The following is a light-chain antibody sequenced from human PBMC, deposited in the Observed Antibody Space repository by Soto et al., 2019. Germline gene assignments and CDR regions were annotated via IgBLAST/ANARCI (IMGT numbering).Light chain of an antibody. CDR3: QKYNSASQT. Sequence: DIQMTQSPSSLSASVGDRVTITCRESQGISNYLAWYQQKPGKVPKLLIYAASTLQSGVPSRFSGSGSGTDFTLTISSLQPEDVATYYCQKYNSASQTFGPGTKVDIK. V-gene: IGKV1-27*01. CDR2: AAS. CDR1: QGISNY. J-gene: IGKJ3*01.